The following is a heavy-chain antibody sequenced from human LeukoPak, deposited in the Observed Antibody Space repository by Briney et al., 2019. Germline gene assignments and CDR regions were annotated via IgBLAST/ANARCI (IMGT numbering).Heavy chain of an antibody. J-gene: IGHJ4*02. Sequence: QPGGSLRLSCAASGFTLSSYEMNWVRQAPGKGLEWVAYMTSGGSTIYYADSVKGRFTISRDNAKNSLYLQMNSLRAEDTAVYYCARDGFIVFGDNRYYFDYWGQGTLVTVSS. V-gene: IGHV3-48*03. CDR2: MTSGGSTI. CDR3: ARDGFIVFGDNRYYFDY. CDR1: GFTLSSYE. D-gene: IGHD3-10*02.